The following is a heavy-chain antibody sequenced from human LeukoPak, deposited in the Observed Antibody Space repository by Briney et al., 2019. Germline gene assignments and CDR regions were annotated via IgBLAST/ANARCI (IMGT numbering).Heavy chain of an antibody. J-gene: IGHJ3*02. CDR3: ASFSYIVAKGDAFDI. CDR1: GHTFSGYH. Sequence: ASVKVSCLASGHTFSGYHMHWVGQAPAHGLEWPGWINPSSVGTNYAQKSQSRLRINRDTSISTAYMELRRLISDDAAVYYCASFSYIVAKGDAFDIWGQGTMVTVSS. D-gene: IGHD5-12*01. CDR2: INPSSVGT. V-gene: IGHV1-2*02.